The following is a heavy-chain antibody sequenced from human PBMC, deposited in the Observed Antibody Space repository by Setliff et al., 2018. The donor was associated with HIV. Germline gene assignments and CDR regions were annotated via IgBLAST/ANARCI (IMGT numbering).Heavy chain of an antibody. CDR1: GFTFSNFW. V-gene: IGHV3-7*01. J-gene: IGHJ4*02. CDR3: ARGGDYFDY. Sequence: PGGSLRLSCAASGFTFSNFWMTWVRQAPGKGLVWVADIKKDGSERNYVDSVKDRFTISRDNAKNSLYLQMNSLRAEDTAVYYCARGGDYFDYWGQGTLVTVSS. CDR2: IKKDGSER.